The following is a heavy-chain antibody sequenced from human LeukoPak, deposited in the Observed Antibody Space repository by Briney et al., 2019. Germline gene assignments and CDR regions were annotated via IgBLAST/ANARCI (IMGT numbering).Heavy chain of an antibody. V-gene: IGHV4-59*01. CDR2: IYYSGST. J-gene: IGHJ3*02. D-gene: IGHD1-26*01. Sequence: PSETLSLTCTVSGGSISSYYWSWIRQPPGKGLEWIGYIYYSGSTNYNPSLKSRVTIPVDTSKNQFSLKLSSVTAADTAVYYCARAAVRFGSTYSGSYNAFDIWGRGTMVTVSS. CDR3: ARAAVRFGSTYSGSYNAFDI. CDR1: GGSISSYY.